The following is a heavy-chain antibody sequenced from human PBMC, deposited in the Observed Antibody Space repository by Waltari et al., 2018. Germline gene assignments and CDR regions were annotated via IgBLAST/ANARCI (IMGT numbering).Heavy chain of an antibody. CDR1: GFTFSSYS. Sequence: EVQLVESGGGLVQPGGSLRLSCASSGFTFSSYSMNWVRQAPGKGLEWVSYISSSSSTKYYADSVKGRFTISRDNAKNSLYLQMNSLRAEDTAVYYCARDSSDDMVQGVNDAFDIWGQGTMVTVSS. D-gene: IGHD3-10*01. V-gene: IGHV3-48*01. CDR3: ARDSSDDMVQGVNDAFDI. CDR2: ISSSSSTK. J-gene: IGHJ3*02.